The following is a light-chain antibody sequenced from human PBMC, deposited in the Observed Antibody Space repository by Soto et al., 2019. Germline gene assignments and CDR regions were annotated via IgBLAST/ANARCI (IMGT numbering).Light chain of an antibody. Sequence: EIVMTQSPATLSVSPGERATLSCRASQSVSSNLAWYQQKPGQAPRLLIYGASTRATGIPARFSGSGSGTEFTLTISSLQSEDFAVYYCQQYNNWPPATFSQGTKVDIQ. CDR1: QSVSSN. CDR2: GAS. J-gene: IGKJ1*01. CDR3: QQYNNWPPAT. V-gene: IGKV3-15*01.